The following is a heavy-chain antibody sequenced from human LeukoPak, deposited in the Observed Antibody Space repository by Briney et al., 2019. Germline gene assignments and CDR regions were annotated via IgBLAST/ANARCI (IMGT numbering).Heavy chain of an antibody. CDR3: ARQVLLWFSWFDP. CDR1: GGSISSSSYY. V-gene: IGHV4-39*01. CDR2: IYYSGST. Sequence: PSETLSLTCTVSGGSISSSSYYWGWIRQPPGKGLEWIGSIYYSGSTYYNPSLKSRVTISVDTSKNQFSLKLSSVTAADTAVYYCARQVLLWFSWFDPWGQGTLVTVSS. J-gene: IGHJ5*02. D-gene: IGHD3-10*01.